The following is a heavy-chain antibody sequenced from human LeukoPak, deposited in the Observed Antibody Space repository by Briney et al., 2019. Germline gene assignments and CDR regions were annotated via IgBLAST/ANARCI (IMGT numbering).Heavy chain of an antibody. Sequence: PGGSLRLSCAASGFTFSSYNMNWVRQAPGKGLEWVSSISRSSGYINYADSVKGRFTISRDNAKNSLYLQMNGLRAEDTAVYYCARGLPPDAFDIWGQGTMVTVSS. D-gene: IGHD5-12*01. CDR1: GFTFSSYN. CDR3: ARGLPPDAFDI. V-gene: IGHV3-21*01. J-gene: IGHJ3*02. CDR2: ISRSSGYI.